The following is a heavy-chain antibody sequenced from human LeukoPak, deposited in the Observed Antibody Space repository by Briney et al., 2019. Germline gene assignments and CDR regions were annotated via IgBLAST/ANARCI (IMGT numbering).Heavy chain of an antibody. CDR2: IIPIFGTA. CDR3: ASRAGYYDILTGSLSYYYYYMDV. Sequence: GASVKVSCKASGGTFSSYAISWVRQAPGQGLEWMGGIIPIFGTANYAQKFQGRVTITADKSTSTAYMELSSLRSEDTAVYYCASRAGYYDILTGSLSYYYYYMDVWGKGTTVTVSS. J-gene: IGHJ6*03. CDR1: GGTFSSYA. V-gene: IGHV1-69*06. D-gene: IGHD3-9*01.